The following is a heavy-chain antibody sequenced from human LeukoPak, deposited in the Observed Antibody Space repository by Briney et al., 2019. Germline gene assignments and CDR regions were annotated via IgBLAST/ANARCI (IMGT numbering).Heavy chain of an antibody. D-gene: IGHD2-21*02. CDR1: GGTFSSYA. V-gene: IGHV1-69*04. Sequence: SVKVSCKASGGTFSSYAISWVRQAPGQGLEWMGRIIPILGIPNYAQKFQGRVTITADKSTTTAYMELSSLRSEDTAVYYCATEAIVVVTARDYWYFDLWGRGTLVTASS. CDR3: ATEAIVVVTARDYWYFDL. CDR2: IIPILGIP. J-gene: IGHJ2*01.